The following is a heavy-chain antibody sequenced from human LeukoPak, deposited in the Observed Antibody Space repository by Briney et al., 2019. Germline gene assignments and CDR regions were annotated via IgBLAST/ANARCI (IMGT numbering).Heavy chain of an antibody. CDR3: ARDSSSSAHRTGFDY. J-gene: IGHJ4*02. V-gene: IGHV1-69*05. Sequence: SVKVSCKASGGTFSSYAISWVRQAPGQGLEWMGGIIPIFGTANYAQKFQGRVTITTDESTSTAYMELSSLRSEDTAVYYCARDSSSSAHRTGFDYWGQGTLVTVSS. CDR2: IIPIFGTA. D-gene: IGHD6-6*01. CDR1: GGTFSSYA.